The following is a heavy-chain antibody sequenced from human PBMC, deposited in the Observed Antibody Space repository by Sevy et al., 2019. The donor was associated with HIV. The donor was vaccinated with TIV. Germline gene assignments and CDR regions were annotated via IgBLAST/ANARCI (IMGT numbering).Heavy chain of an antibody. D-gene: IGHD2-2*01. CDR2: MNPNSGNT. Sequence: ASVKVSCKASGYTFTSYDINWVRQATGQGLEWMGWMNPNSGNTGYAQKFQGRVTMTRNTSISTAYMELSSLRSEDTAVYYCARGVVVPAASVPYYYYMDVWGKGTTVTVSS. J-gene: IGHJ6*03. CDR1: GYTFTSYD. V-gene: IGHV1-8*01. CDR3: ARGVVVPAASVPYYYYMDV.